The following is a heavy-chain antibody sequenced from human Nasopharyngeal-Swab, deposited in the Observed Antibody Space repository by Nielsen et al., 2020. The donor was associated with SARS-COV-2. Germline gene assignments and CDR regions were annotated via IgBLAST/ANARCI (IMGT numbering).Heavy chain of an antibody. J-gene: IGHJ4*02. V-gene: IGHV3-23*01. D-gene: IGHD5-18*01. Sequence: GESLRLSCAASGFTFSSYAMSWVRQAPGKGLEWVSAISGSGGSTYYADSVKGRFTISRDNSKNTLYLQMNSLRAKDTAVYYCAKFKIQLWPFDYWGQGTLVTVSS. CDR3: AKFKIQLWPFDY. CDR1: GFTFSSYA. CDR2: ISGSGGST.